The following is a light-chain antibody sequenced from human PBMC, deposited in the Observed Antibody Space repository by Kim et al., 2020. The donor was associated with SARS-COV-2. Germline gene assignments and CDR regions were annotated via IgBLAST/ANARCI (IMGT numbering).Light chain of an antibody. V-gene: IGKV3-15*01. CDR3: HHYDKWRGT. CDR1: ESIGID. CDR2: GAS. Sequence: SVSPGERAHLPCRASESIGIDVAWYPQEPGQAPRLLIIGASARAAGLPARFSGSGSGRGFTLTISSLQSDDFAGYYCHHYDKWRGTFGQGTKLEI. J-gene: IGKJ2*02.